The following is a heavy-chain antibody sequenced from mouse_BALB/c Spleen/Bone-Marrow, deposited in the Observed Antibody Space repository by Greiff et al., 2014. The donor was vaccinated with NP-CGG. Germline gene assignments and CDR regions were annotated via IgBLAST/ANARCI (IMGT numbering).Heavy chain of an antibody. V-gene: IGHV14-3*02. CDR3: AIYYYGSSGFAY. Sequence: GQLKGSGGELVKPGGSVKLSCPASGFNIKDTYMPWGEQRPEQGLGGIGRIDPANGNTKYDPKFQGKATITADTSSHTAYLQLSSLTSEDTAVYYCAIYYYGSSGFAYWGQGTLVTVSA. CDR1: GFNIKDTY. D-gene: IGHD1-1*01. J-gene: IGHJ3*01. CDR2: IDPANGNT.